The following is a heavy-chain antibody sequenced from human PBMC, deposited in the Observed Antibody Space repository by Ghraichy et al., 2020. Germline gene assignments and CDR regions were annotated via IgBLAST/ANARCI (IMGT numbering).Heavy chain of an antibody. V-gene: IGHV3-23*01. D-gene: IGHD2-15*01. CDR1: GFTFSSYA. Sequence: GGSLRLSCAASGFTFSSYAMSWVRQAPGKGLEWVSAISGSGGSTYYADSVKGRFTISRDNSKNTLYLQMNSLRAEDTAVYYCAKERDSNCSGGSCSFYFDSWGLGTLVTVSP. CDR2: ISGSGGST. J-gene: IGHJ4*02. CDR3: AKERDSNCSGGSCSFYFDS.